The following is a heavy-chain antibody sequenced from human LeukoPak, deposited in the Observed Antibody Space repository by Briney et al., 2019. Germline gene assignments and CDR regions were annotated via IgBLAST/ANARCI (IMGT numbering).Heavy chain of an antibody. Sequence: PGGSPRLSCAASGFTFSSYWMHWVRQAPGKGLVWVSRINSDGSSTSYADSVKGRFTISRDNAKNTLYLQMNSLRAEDTAVYYCARIPDSSGWYSGDYWGQGTLVTVSS. D-gene: IGHD6-19*01. CDR3: ARIPDSSGWYSGDY. CDR1: GFTFSSYW. J-gene: IGHJ4*02. CDR2: INSDGSST. V-gene: IGHV3-74*01.